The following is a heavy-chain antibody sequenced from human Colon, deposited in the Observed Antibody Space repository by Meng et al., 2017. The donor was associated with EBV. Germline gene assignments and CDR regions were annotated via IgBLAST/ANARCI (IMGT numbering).Heavy chain of an antibody. D-gene: IGHD2-8*02. J-gene: IGHJ5*02. CDR2: IYHNGQT. Sequence: VLLQVSGAGLVKPSWTLSLTCAVSGTSISTSNWWSWIRQSPGEGLEWIGAIYHNGQTNYNPSLKSRVSMSVDESKNEFSLNLKSVTAADTAVYYCARDGGVTHIPWGQGVLVTVSS. V-gene: IGHV4-4*02. CDR1: GTSISTSNW. CDR3: ARDGGVTHIP.